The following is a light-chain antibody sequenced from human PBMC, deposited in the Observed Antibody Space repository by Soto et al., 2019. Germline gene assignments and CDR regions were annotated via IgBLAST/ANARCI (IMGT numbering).Light chain of an antibody. V-gene: IGKV1-12*01. Sequence: DIQMTQSPSFLSASIGDSFTITCLASQDIGVRLAWFQQKPGKAPKYLIQSASNLQSGVPSTFSGSGSGTDFTLTINSLHPEDFATYYCLQVYNFPRTFGQGTKVDIK. CDR2: SAS. CDR1: QDIGVR. CDR3: LQVYNFPRT. J-gene: IGKJ1*01.